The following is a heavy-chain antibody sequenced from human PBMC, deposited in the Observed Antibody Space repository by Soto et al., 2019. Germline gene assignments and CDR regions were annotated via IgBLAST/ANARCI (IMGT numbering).Heavy chain of an antibody. J-gene: IGHJ4*02. CDR2: IYYSGST. D-gene: IGHD3-16*02. V-gene: IGHV4-39*01. CDR3: ARLSNDYVWGSYRYPYYFDY. Sequence: PSETLSLTCTVSGGSISSSSYYGCWLRHPAGKGLGWIRSIYYSGSTYYNPSLKSRVTISVDTSKNQFSLKLSSVTAADTAVYYCARLSNDYVWGSYRYPYYFDYWGQGTLVTVSS. CDR1: GGSISSSSYY.